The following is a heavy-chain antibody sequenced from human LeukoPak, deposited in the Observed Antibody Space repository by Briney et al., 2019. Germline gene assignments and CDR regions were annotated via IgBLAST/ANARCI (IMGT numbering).Heavy chain of an antibody. V-gene: IGHV1-2*02. Sequence: GASVKVSCKASGYTFTGYYMHWVRQAPGQGLEWMGWINPNSGGTNYAQKFQGRVTMTRDTSISTAYMELSRLRSDDTAVYYCARDPYDFWSGPGVYYYYYYMDVWGKGTTVTVSS. CDR2: INPNSGGT. CDR1: GYTFTGYY. CDR3: ARDPYDFWSGPGVYYYYYYMDV. D-gene: IGHD3-3*01. J-gene: IGHJ6*03.